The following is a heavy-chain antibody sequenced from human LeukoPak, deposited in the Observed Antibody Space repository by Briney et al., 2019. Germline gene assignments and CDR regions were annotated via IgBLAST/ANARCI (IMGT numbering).Heavy chain of an antibody. J-gene: IGHJ6*02. Sequence: ASVKVSCKASGYIFTSHYMHWVRQAPGQGLEWMGIINPSGGSTSYAQKFQGRVTMTRDTSTSTAYMELSSLRSEDTAVYYCASRYCSGGSCHPAPYYYYGMDVWGQGTTVTVSS. D-gene: IGHD2-15*01. V-gene: IGHV1-46*01. CDR2: INPSGGST. CDR3: ASRYCSGGSCHPAPYYYYGMDV. CDR1: GYIFTSHY.